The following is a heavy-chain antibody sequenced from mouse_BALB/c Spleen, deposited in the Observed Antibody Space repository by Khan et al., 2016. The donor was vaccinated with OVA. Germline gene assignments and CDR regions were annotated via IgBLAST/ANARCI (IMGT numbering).Heavy chain of an antibody. J-gene: IGHJ4*01. CDR1: GFSLTNYG. CDR3: ARQPYYHCNVMDY. CDR2: IWSDGSP. Sequence: QVQLKESGPGLVAPSQSLSITCTISGFSLTNYGVHWVRQPPGKGLEWLVVIWSDGSPPYNSALKSRLTITTDNSKSQVFLKMNSHQTDDTDIYVCARQPYYHCNVMDYWGQGTSVTVSS. V-gene: IGHV2-6-1*01. D-gene: IGHD2-4*01.